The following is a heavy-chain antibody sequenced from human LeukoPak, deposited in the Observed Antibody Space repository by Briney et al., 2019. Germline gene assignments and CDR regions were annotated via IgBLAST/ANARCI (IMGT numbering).Heavy chain of an antibody. CDR3: AKDPLARGEPYYFDY. V-gene: IGHV3-30*18. D-gene: IGHD1-14*01. Sequence: PGGSLRLSCAASGFTFSSYGMHWVRQAPGKGLEWVAVISYDGSNKYYADSVKGRFTISRGNSKNTLYLQMNSLRAEDTAVYYCAKDPLARGEPYYFDYWGQGTLVTVSS. CDR2: ISYDGSNK. CDR1: GFTFSSYG. J-gene: IGHJ4*02.